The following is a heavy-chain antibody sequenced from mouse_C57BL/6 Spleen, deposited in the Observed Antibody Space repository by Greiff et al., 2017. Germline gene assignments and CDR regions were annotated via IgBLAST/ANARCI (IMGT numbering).Heavy chain of an antibody. CDR1: GYTFTSYW. Sequence: QVQLQQSGAELVRPGSSVKLSCKASGYTFTSYWMDWVKQRPGQGLEWIGNIYPSDSETHYNQKFKDKATLTVDKSSSTAYMQLSSLTSEDSAVYYCAREDGYFFAYWGQGTLVTVSA. CDR3: AREDGYFFAY. V-gene: IGHV1-61*01. J-gene: IGHJ3*01. CDR2: IYPSDSET. D-gene: IGHD2-3*01.